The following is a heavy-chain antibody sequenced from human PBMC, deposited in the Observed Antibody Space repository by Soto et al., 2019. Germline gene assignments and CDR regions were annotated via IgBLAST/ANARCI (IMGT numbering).Heavy chain of an antibody. CDR3: ARDVHFYGSGSPNWFDP. J-gene: IGHJ5*02. Sequence: PGGSLRLSCAASGCTFDDYGMSWVRQAPGKGLEWVSGINWNGGSTGYADSVKGRFTISRDNAKNSLYLQMNSLRAEDTALYHYARDVHFYGSGSPNWFDPWGQGTLVTVSS. CDR2: INWNGGST. CDR1: GCTFDDYG. V-gene: IGHV3-20*01. D-gene: IGHD3-10*01.